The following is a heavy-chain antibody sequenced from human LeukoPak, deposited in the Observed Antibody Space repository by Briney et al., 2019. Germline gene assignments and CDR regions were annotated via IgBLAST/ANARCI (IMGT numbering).Heavy chain of an antibody. CDR1: GFTFSSYD. CDR2: IYGSGGST. D-gene: IGHD2-15*01. J-gene: IGHJ5*01. V-gene: IGHV3-23*01. Sequence: GGSLRLSCAASGFTFSSYDMSWVRQAPGKGLEWVSAIYGSGGSTHYADSVKGRFTISRDNSKNTLYLQMNSLSAEDTAIYFCAKVLSAGSSGARYWFDSWGQGALVTVSS. CDR3: AKVLSAGSSGARYWFDS.